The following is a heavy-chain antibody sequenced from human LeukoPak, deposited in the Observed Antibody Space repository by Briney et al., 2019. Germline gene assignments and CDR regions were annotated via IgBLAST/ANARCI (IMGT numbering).Heavy chain of an antibody. CDR1: GYPFVSYV. V-gene: IGHV1-3*01. J-gene: IGHJ4*02. CDR3: AKDRGGTGDFDY. D-gene: IGHD3-10*01. Sequence: ASVKVSCKASGYPFVSYVIHWVRQAAGQRLEWMGWINPDNGNAEYSQKFRGRVTITRDPSATTAYMELSSLRSEDMAVYYCAKDRGGTGDFDYWGQGTLVTVSS. CDR2: INPDNGNA.